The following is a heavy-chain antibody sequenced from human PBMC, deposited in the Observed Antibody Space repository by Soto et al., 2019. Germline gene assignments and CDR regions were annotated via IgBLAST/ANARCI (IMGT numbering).Heavy chain of an antibody. CDR3: ASRKSSPYFDY. J-gene: IGHJ4*02. D-gene: IGHD3-10*01. V-gene: IGHV4-30-4*01. CDR1: GGSISSGDYY. CDR2: IYYSGST. Sequence: QVQLQESGPGLVKPSQTLSLTCTVSGGSISSGDYYWSWIRQPPGKGLEWIGYIYYSGSTYYNPSLQRRVTMSLDTSTNQFSLKLSSVPAADTAVYYCASRKSSPYFDYWGQGTLVTVSS.